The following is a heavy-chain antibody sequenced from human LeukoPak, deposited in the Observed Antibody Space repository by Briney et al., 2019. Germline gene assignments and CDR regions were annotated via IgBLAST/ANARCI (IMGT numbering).Heavy chain of an antibody. V-gene: IGHV4-34*01. Sequence: SETLSLTCAVYRGSFSGYYWSWIRQAPGKGLEWIGEINHSGSTYQNPSLKSRVTISVDKSKTQSSLKLSSVTAADTAVYYCARGDYYYASGSYYKGPVDYWGQGTLVTVSS. D-gene: IGHD3-10*01. CDR2: INHSGST. CDR1: RGSFSGYY. CDR3: ARGDYYYASGSYYKGPVDY. J-gene: IGHJ4*02.